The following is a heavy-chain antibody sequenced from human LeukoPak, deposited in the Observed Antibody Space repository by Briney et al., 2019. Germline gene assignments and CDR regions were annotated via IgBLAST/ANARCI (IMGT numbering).Heavy chain of an antibody. CDR1: GFTFSIYG. J-gene: IGHJ4*02. Sequence: GGSLRLSCAASGFTFSIYGMHWVRQAPGKGLEWVAFIRYDGSNKYYADSVKGRFTISRDNSKNTLYLQMNSLRAEDTAVYYCARDARITMIVVVITSELDYWGQGTLVTVSS. D-gene: IGHD3-22*01. V-gene: IGHV3-30*02. CDR3: ARDARITMIVVVITSELDY. CDR2: IRYDGSNK.